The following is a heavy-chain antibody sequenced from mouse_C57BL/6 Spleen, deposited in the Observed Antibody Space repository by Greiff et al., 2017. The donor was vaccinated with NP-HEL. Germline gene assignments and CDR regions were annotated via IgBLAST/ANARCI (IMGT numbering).Heavy chain of an antibody. CDR1: GFNIKDYY. V-gene: IGHV14-2*01. D-gene: IGHD1-1*01. J-gene: IGHJ1*03. CDR2: IDPEDGET. CDR3: ARDDDYGSSYRYFDV. Sequence: DVHLVESGAELVKPGASVKLSCTASGFNIKDYYMHWVKQRTEQGLEWIGRIDPEDGETKYAPKFQGKATITADTSSNTAYLQLSSLTSEDTAVYYCARDDDYGSSYRYFDVWGTGTTVTVSS.